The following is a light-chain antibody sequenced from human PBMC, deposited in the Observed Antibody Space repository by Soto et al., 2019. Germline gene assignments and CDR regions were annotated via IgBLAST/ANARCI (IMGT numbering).Light chain of an antibody. Sequence: QSALTQPASVSGSPGQSIATSCTGTSSDVGGYDYVSWYQQQPDKAPKLMIYEVTKRPSGVSNRFSGSKSGNTASLTISGLQSEDEADYYCSSHTSGSTRVFGTRTKVTVL. CDR2: EVT. V-gene: IGLV2-14*01. CDR1: SSDVGGYDY. CDR3: SSHTSGSTRV. J-gene: IGLJ1*01.